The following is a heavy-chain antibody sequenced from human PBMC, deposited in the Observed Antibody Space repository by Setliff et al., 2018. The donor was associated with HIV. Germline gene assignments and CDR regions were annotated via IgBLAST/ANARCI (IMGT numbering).Heavy chain of an antibody. V-gene: IGHV3-11*06. Sequence: GGSLRLSCAASGFTFSDYYMGWIRQAPGKGLEWISYNGIINGAKHYADSMEGRFTISRDDAKNSLYLQMDSLRAEDTAVYYCVRDRDWAFDYWGQGILVTVS. CDR1: GFTFSDYY. CDR2: NGIINGAK. CDR3: VRDRDWAFDY. J-gene: IGHJ4*02. D-gene: IGHD3-9*01.